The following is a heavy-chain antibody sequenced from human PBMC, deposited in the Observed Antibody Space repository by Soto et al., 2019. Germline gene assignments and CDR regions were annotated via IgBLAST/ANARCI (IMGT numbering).Heavy chain of an antibody. CDR2: ISPHSGGT. V-gene: IGHV1-2*02. D-gene: IGHD2-2*01. Sequence: RASVKVSCKASGYTFNRYYMHWVRQAPGPGLEWMGWISPHSGGTTYAQKFQGRVTMTRDTSVSTAFMELSRLRSDDTAVYYCARESGYCSSTSCYRNWFDPWGQGTLVTVSS. CDR1: GYTFNRYY. J-gene: IGHJ5*02. CDR3: ARESGYCSSTSCYRNWFDP.